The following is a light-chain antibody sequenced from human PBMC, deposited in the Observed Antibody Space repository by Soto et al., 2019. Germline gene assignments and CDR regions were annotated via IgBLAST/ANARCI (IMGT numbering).Light chain of an antibody. CDR3: QQLDSYPLT. V-gene: IGKV1-9*01. J-gene: IGKJ4*01. Sequence: IQLTQSPSSLSASVGDRVTITCRASQGISSYLAWYQQKPGKAPKLMIYAASTLQGGVPSRFCGSGSGTDFTLTISSLQPEDFATYYCQQLDSYPLTFGGGNKVEIK. CDR1: QGISSY. CDR2: AAS.